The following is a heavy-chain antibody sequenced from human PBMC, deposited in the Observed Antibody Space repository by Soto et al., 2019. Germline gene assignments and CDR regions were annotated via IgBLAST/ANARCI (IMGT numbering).Heavy chain of an antibody. V-gene: IGHV3-33*01. CDR1: GFIFNEYG. D-gene: IGHD2-2*01. J-gene: IGHJ4*02. Sequence: QVQLVESGGGVVQPGRSLRLSCAASGFIFNEYGMHWVRQAPGKGLEWVAAIWYDGSNKYYADSVKGRFTLSRDNTKNTMSIPMNSRRVEDTAVYYWARWGSSVSNCNINQRTFALGGQGPRVTASS. CDR2: IWYDGSNK. CDR3: ARWGSSVSNCNINQRTFAL.